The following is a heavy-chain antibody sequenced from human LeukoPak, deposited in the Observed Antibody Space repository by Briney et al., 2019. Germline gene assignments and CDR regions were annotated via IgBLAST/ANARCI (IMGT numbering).Heavy chain of an antibody. CDR2: ISSSSSYI. V-gene: IGHV3-21*01. D-gene: IGHD6-19*01. CDR1: GFTFSSYS. J-gene: IGHJ1*01. Sequence: GGSLRLSCAASGFTFSSYSMNWVRQAPGKGLEWVSSISSSSSYIYYADSVKGRFTISRDNAKNSLYLQMNSLRAEDTAVYYCARDLGGGWYGAEYFQHWGQGTLVTVSS. CDR3: ARDLGGGWYGAEYFQH.